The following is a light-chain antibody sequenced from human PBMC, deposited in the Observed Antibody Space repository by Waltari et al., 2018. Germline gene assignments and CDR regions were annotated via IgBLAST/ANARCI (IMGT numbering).Light chain of an antibody. V-gene: IGLV2-8*01. CDR3: SSYARNKGWV. CDR1: SVDVGAYNF. Sequence: QSALTQPPSASGSPGQSVTISCTGTSVDVGAYNFVSWYQQHPGKAPRPMIYEVTKRPSGVPDRFSGSKSGNTASLTVAGLQAEDEADYYCSSYARNKGWVFGGGTKLTVL. J-gene: IGLJ3*02. CDR2: EVT.